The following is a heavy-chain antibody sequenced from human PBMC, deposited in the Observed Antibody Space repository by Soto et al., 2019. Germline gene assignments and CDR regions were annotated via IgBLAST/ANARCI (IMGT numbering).Heavy chain of an antibody. D-gene: IGHD3-9*01. CDR1: GYTFTSYD. CDR3: ARGHFISCGFLPGPYYYYYYYMDV. Sequence: ASVKVSCKASGYTFTSYDINWVRQATGQGLEGMGWMNPNSGNTGYAQKFQGRVTMTRNTSISTAYMELSSLRSEDTAVYYCARGHFISCGFLPGPYYYYYYYMDVWGKGTSVTVSS. J-gene: IGHJ6*03. CDR2: MNPNSGNT. V-gene: IGHV1-8*01.